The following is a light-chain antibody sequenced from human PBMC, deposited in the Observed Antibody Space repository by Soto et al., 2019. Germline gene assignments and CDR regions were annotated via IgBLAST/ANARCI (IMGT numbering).Light chain of an antibody. V-gene: IGKV3-15*01. CDR2: GAS. Sequence: EIVMTQSPATLSVSPGQRATLSCRASQSVSNNLAWYQQKPGQAPRLLIYGASTRATGIPARFSGSGSGTDFTLTISSLQSEDFAVYYCQHYNNWPPWTFGQGTKVEI. J-gene: IGKJ1*01. CDR3: QHYNNWPPWT. CDR1: QSVSNN.